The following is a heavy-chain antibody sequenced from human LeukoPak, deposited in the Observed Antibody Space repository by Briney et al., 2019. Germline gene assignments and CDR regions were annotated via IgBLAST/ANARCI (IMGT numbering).Heavy chain of an antibody. CDR3: AKDATPRNSIWDYFGK. D-gene: IGHD4-23*01. CDR2: IGGPTET. V-gene: IGHV3-23*01. J-gene: IGHJ4*02. CDR1: GFSFDICA. Sequence: GGSLSLSCVASGFSFDICAMSWVRQAPGKGPEWVSPIGGPTETFYADSVKGRFTVSRDNSQNTLYLQMNSLRAEDTAVYYCAKDATPRNSIWDYFGKWGQGALVTVST.